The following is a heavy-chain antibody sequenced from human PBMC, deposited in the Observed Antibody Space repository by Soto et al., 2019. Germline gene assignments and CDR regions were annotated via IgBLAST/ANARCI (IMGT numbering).Heavy chain of an antibody. CDR3: ARGESYSDY. J-gene: IGHJ4*02. CDR1: VGSISIYY. Sequence: PAETLCITCTVSVGSISIYYWSWIRQPPGKGLEWIGYIYYSGSTNYNPSLKSRVTISVDTSKNQFSLKLSSVTAADTAVYYCARGESYSDYWGQGTMVTVSS. CDR2: IYYSGST. V-gene: IGHV4-59*01.